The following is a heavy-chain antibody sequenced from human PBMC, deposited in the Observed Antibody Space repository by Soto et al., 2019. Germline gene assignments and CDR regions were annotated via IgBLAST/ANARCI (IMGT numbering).Heavy chain of an antibody. CDR3: ARRSGRTFHS. J-gene: IGHJ4*02. D-gene: IGHD2-15*01. CDR2: IYYSGST. Sequence: SETLSLTCTVSGGSTSSDNWSWIRQPPGKGLEWIGYIYYSGSTNYNPSLKSRVTISVDTSKNQFSLKLSSVTAADTAVYYCARRSGRTFHSWGQGTLVTV. CDR1: GGSTSSDN. V-gene: IGHV4-59*08.